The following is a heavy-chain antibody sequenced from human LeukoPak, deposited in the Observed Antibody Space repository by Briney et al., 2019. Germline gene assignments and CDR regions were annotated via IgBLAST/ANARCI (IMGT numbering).Heavy chain of an antibody. J-gene: IGHJ4*02. CDR2: ISAYNGNT. CDR3: AIGGYCSGGSCYAWSPFYFDY. D-gene: IGHD2-15*01. V-gene: IGHV1-18*01. Sequence: ASVKVSCKASGYTFTSYGISWVRQAPGQGLEWMGWISAYNGNTNYTQKLQGRVTMTTDTSTSTAYMELRSLRSDDTAVYYCAIGGYCSGGSCYAWSPFYFDYWGQGTLVTVSS. CDR1: GYTFTSYG.